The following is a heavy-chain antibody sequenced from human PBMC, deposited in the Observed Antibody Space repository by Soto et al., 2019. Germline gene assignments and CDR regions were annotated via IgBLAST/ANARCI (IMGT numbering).Heavy chain of an antibody. CDR3: AKDRWRDYGDFYP. D-gene: IGHD4-17*01. CDR1: GYTFTSYA. J-gene: IGHJ5*02. V-gene: IGHV1-3*01. Sequence: GASVKVSCKASGYTFTSYAMHWVRQAPGQRLEWMGWINAGNGNTKYSQKFQGRVTITRDTSASTAYMELNRLRAEDTAVYYCAKDRWRDYGDFYPWGQGTLVTVSS. CDR2: INAGNGNT.